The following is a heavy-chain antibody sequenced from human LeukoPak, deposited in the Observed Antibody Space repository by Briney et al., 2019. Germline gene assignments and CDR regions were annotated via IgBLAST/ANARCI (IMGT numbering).Heavy chain of an antibody. CDR3: ARVYSGSTGFDY. J-gene: IGHJ4*02. V-gene: IGHV3-11*01. CDR1: GFTFSDYY. Sequence: GGSLRLSCAVSGFTFSDYYMSWIRQAPGKGLEWVSYISSSGSTIYYTDSVKGRFTISRDNAKNSLYLQMNTLRAEDTAVYYCARVYSGSTGFDYWGQGTLVTVSS. D-gene: IGHD6-19*01. CDR2: ISSSGSTI.